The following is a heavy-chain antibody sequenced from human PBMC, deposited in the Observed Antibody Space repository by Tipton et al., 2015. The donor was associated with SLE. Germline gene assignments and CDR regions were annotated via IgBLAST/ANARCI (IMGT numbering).Heavy chain of an antibody. D-gene: IGHD1-26*01. Sequence: SLRLSCAASGFPFSIHWMHWVRQAPEKGLVWVSRIIDDGSGANYVDSVKGRFTISRDNAKNSLYLQMNSLRAEDTAVYYCARGPEWELPNTYFDYWGRGTLVTVSS. CDR3: ARGPEWELPNTYFDY. CDR1: GFPFSIHW. CDR2: IIDDGSGA. V-gene: IGHV3-74*01. J-gene: IGHJ4*02.